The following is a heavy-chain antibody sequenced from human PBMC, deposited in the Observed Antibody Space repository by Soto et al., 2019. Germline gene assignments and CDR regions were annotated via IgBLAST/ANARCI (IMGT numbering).Heavy chain of an antibody. CDR1: GYTFTSYG. V-gene: IGHV1-18*04. CDR3: AREPDYGDYPYYYYGMDV. Sequence: QVQLVQSGAEVKKPGASVKVSCKASGYTFTSYGISWVRQAPGQGLEWMGWISAYNGNTNYAQKLQGRVTMTTDTATSTAYMELRSLRSDDTAVYYCAREPDYGDYPYYYYGMDVWGQGTTVTVSS. J-gene: IGHJ6*02. CDR2: ISAYNGNT. D-gene: IGHD4-17*01.